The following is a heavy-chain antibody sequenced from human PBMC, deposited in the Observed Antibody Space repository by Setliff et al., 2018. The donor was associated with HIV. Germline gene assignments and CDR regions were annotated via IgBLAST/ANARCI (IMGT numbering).Heavy chain of an antibody. CDR3: ARDPPGYGDSNDY. CDR1: GGSVGSGSYY. V-gene: IGHV4-61*01. Sequence: LSLTCTVSGGSVGSGSYYWSWIRQSPGKGLEWIGYIYYSGSTTYNPTLKSRVTMSIDTSKNQFSLKVRSVSAADTAVYYCARDPPGYGDSNDYWGQGMLVTVSS. D-gene: IGHD4-17*01. J-gene: IGHJ4*02. CDR2: IYYSGST.